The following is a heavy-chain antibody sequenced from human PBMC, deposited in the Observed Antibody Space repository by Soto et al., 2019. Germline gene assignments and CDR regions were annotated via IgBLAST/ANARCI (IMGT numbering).Heavy chain of an antibody. J-gene: IGHJ4*02. V-gene: IGHV3-48*01. CDR3: ARDRSMVVVGPGY. D-gene: IGHD2-2*01. Sequence: SLRLSCAASGFTFSGYNMNWVRQAPGKGLEWVSYISSTNSTKYYADSVKGRFTISRDNSKNMVYLQMNSLRVDDTAVYYCARDRSMVVVGPGYWGQGTLVTVSS. CDR1: GFTFSGYN. CDR2: ISSTNSTK.